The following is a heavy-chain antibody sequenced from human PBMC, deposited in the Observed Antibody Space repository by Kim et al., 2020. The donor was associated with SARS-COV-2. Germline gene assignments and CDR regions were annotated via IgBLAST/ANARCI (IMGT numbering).Heavy chain of an antibody. Sequence: GGSLRLSCAASGFTFSSYGMHWVRQAPGKGLEWVAVIWYDGSNKYYADSVKGRFTISRDNSKNTLYLQMNSLRAEDTAVYYCAKVGYYGSGSFSSYLSNFDYWGQGTLVTVSS. CDR1: GFTFSSYG. CDR2: IWYDGSNK. D-gene: IGHD3-10*01. J-gene: IGHJ4*02. V-gene: IGHV3-33*06. CDR3: AKVGYYGSGSFSSYLSNFDY.